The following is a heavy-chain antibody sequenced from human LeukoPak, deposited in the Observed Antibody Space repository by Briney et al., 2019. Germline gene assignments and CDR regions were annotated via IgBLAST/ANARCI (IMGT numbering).Heavy chain of an antibody. CDR2: ISGSGGST. V-gene: IGHV3-23*01. CDR3: AKDHALVVVPLSVD. J-gene: IGHJ4*02. D-gene: IGHD3-22*01. CDR1: GFTFSSYA. Sequence: PGGSLRLSCAASGFTFSSYAMSWVRQAPGKGLEWVSAISGSGGSTYYADSVKGRFTISRDNSKNTLYLQMNSLRAEDTAVYYCAKDHALVVVPLSVDWGQGTLVTVSS.